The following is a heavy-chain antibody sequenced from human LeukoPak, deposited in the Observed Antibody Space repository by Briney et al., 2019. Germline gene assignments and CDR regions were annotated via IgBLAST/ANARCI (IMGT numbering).Heavy chain of an antibody. D-gene: IGHD3-9*01. V-gene: IGHV1-2*02. J-gene: IGHJ4*02. Sequence: GASVKVSCKASGGTFSSYAISWVRQAPGQGLESMGWINPDSGGTNYAQNFQGRVTMTRDTSISTAYMELGRLRSDDTAVYYCARKHFDWLLPVDYWGQGTLVTVSS. CDR3: ARKHFDWLLPVDY. CDR1: GGTFSSYA. CDR2: INPDSGGT.